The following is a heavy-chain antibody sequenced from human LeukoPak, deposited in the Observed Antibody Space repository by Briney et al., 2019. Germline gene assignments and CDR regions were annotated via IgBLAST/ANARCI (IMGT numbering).Heavy chain of an antibody. CDR3: ARNHYGGFNWFDP. V-gene: IGHV4-39*07. D-gene: IGHD4-23*01. Sequence: PSETLSLTCTVSGGSISSSSYYWGWIRQPPGKGLEWIGSIYYSGSTYYNPSLKSRVTISVDTSKNQFSLKLSSVTAADTAVYYCARNHYGGFNWFDPWGQGTLVTVSS. CDR1: GGSISSSSYY. J-gene: IGHJ5*02. CDR2: IYYSGST.